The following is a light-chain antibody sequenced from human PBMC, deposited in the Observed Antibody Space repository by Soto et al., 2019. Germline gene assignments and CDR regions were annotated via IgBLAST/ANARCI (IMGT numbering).Light chain of an antibody. CDR2: GAS. Sequence: EIVFTQSPGTLSLSPGERATLSCRASQSVSSSYLAWYQQRRGQAPRLLIYGASTRASDTPARFSGSGSVTEFALTISSLQSEDFAVYYCQQYNNWPITFGQGTRLEI. J-gene: IGKJ5*01. CDR1: QSVSSSY. V-gene: IGKV3D-15*01. CDR3: QQYNNWPIT.